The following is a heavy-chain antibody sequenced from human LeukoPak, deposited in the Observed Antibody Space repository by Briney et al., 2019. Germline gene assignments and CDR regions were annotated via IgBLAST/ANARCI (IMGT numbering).Heavy chain of an antibody. CDR1: GFTFSSYS. Sequence: PGGSLRLSCAASGFTFSSYSMNWVRQAPGKGLEWVSSISSSSSYIYYADSVKGRFTISRDNSKNTLYLQMNSLRAEDTAVYYCANNDRGTLDYWGQGTLVTVSS. D-gene: IGHD1-1*01. CDR3: ANNDRGTLDY. V-gene: IGHV3-21*04. CDR2: ISSSSSYI. J-gene: IGHJ4*02.